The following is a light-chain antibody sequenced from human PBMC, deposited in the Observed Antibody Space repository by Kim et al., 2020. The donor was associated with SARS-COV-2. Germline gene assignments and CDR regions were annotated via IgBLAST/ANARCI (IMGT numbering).Light chain of an antibody. V-gene: IGKV3-15*01. CDR3: QQYNNLPFT. Sequence: EIVMTQSPATLSVSPGERATLSCRASQSVSSNLAWYQQKPGQAPRLLIYGASTRATGIPARFSGSGSGTDFTLTISSLQSEDFAVYYCQQYNNLPFTFGGGAKVDIK. CDR1: QSVSSN. J-gene: IGKJ4*01. CDR2: GAS.